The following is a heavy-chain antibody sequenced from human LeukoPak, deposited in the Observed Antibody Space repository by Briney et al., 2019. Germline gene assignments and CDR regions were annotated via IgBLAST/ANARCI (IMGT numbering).Heavy chain of an antibody. CDR3: AKVSLNMVNDAFDI. CDR1: GFIFSSYG. Sequence: PGGSLRLSCAASGFIFSSYGMHWVRQAQDKGLEWVAFIRDDGSRKYYADSVKGRFTISRDNSKNTLYLQMNSLRAEDTAMYYCAKVSLNMVNDAFDIWGQGTMVSVSS. J-gene: IGHJ3*02. D-gene: IGHD4/OR15-4a*01. CDR2: IRDDGSRK. V-gene: IGHV3-30*02.